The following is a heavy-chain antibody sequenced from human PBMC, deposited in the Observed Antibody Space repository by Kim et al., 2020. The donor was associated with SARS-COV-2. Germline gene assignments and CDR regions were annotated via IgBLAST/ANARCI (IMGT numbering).Heavy chain of an antibody. Sequence: ASVKVSCKASGYTFTSYDINWVRQATGQGLEWMGWMNPNSGNTGYAQKFQGRVTMTRNTSISTAYMELSSLRSEDTAVYYCARVGLLWFGEYLYGMDVWGQGTTVTVSS. CDR2: MNPNSGNT. D-gene: IGHD3-10*01. V-gene: IGHV1-8*01. J-gene: IGHJ6*02. CDR3: ARVGLLWFGEYLYGMDV. CDR1: GYTFTSYD.